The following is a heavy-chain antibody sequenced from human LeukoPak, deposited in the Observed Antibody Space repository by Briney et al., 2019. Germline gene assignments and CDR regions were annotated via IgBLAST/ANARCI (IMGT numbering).Heavy chain of an antibody. J-gene: IGHJ3*02. CDR2: IYHSGST. D-gene: IGHD2-15*01. Sequence: SETLSLTCAVSGGSISSSNWWSWVRQPPGKGLEWIGEIYHSGSTNYNPSLKSRVTISVDKSKNQFSLKLSSVTAADTAVYYCARDLPRYCSGGSCYTDAFDIWGQGTMVTVSS. V-gene: IGHV4-4*02. CDR1: GGSISSSNW. CDR3: ARDLPRYCSGGSCYTDAFDI.